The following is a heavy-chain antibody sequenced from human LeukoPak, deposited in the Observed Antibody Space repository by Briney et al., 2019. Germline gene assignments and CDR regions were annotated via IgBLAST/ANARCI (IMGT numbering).Heavy chain of an antibody. Sequence: SGKLSCKASGATFSSYTISWGRQAPGQGLGGKGGTIPIFGTANYAQKFQGRVTITADESTSTAYMELSSLRSEDTAVYYCARDGDSSSWSLGSAFDIWGQGTMVTVTS. CDR3: ARDGDSSSWSLGSAFDI. V-gene: IGHV1-69*01. CDR2: TIPIFGTA. J-gene: IGHJ3*02. D-gene: IGHD6-13*01. CDR1: GATFSSYT.